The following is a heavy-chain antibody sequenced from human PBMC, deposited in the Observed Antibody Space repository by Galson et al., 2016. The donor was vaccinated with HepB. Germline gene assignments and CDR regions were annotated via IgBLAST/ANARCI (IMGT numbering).Heavy chain of an antibody. J-gene: IGHJ4*02. CDR2: IWYDGSNK. Sequence: SLRLSCAASGFTFSSYGMHWVRQAPGKGLEWVAVIWYDGSNKYYADSVKGRVTISRDNSKNTLCLQMNSLRAEDTAVYYWARESSIAAAGVLDYWGQGPHVTVSA. D-gene: IGHD6-13*01. CDR3: ARESSIAAAGVLDY. V-gene: IGHV3-33*01. CDR1: GFTFSSYG.